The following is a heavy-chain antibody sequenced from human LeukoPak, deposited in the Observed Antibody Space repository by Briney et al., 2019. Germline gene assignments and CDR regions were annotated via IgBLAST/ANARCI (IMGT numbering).Heavy chain of an antibody. D-gene: IGHD3-16*02. V-gene: IGHV4-4*07. CDR1: GGSISSYY. J-gene: IGHJ4*02. Sequence: SETLSLTCTVSGGSISSYYWSWIRQPAGRELEWIGRLYTSGSTNYNPSLKSRVTMSLDTSKNQFSLKLSSVTAADTAVYYCAREDPYYDYVWGSYRYGYYFDYWGQGTLVTVSS. CDR3: AREDPYYDYVWGSYRYGYYFDY. CDR2: LYTSGST.